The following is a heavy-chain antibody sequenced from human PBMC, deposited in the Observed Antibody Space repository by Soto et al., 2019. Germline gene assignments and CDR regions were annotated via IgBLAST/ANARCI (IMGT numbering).Heavy chain of an antibody. D-gene: IGHD2-2*01. CDR2: IYYSGST. CDR1: GGSISSSSYY. J-gene: IGHJ5*02. V-gene: IGHV4-39*01. CDR3: ARQWIVVVPAAMGIGGWFDP. Sequence: QLQLQESGPGLVKPSETLSLTCTVSGGSISSSSYYWGWIRQPPGKGLEWIGSIYYSGSTYYNPSLKSRVTISVDTSKNQFSRKLSSVTAADTAVYYCARQWIVVVPAAMGIGGWFDPWGQGTLVTVSS.